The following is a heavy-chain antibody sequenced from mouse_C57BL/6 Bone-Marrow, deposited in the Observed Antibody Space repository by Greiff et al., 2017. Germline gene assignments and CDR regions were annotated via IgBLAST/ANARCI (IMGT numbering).Heavy chain of an antibody. J-gene: IGHJ2*01. D-gene: IGHD3-3*01. CDR3: ARWGWGY. CDR1: GYTFTSYW. CDR2: IDPSDSYT. V-gene: IGHV1-59*01. Sequence: VQLQQPGAELVRPGTSVKLSCKASGYTFTSYWMHWVKQRPGQGLEWIGVIDPSDSYTNYNPKFKGKATLTVDPSSSTAYMQLSSLTSEDSAVYYCARWGWGYWGQGTTLTVSS.